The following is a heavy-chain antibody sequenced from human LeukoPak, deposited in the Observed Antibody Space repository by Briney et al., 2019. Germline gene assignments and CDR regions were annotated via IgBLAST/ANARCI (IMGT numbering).Heavy chain of an antibody. CDR2: IHHSGRS. Sequence: SQTLSLTCTVSADSLSSGGHYWAWIRQFPGKGLESIGFIHHSGRSRHNPSLKDRVAISVDTSRKQFALKLSSVTAADTAMYYCARGGNRFGGFYFDYWGQGIQVTVSS. CDR1: ADSLSSGGHY. J-gene: IGHJ4*02. D-gene: IGHD3-10*01. CDR3: ARGGNRFGGFYFDY. V-gene: IGHV4-31*03.